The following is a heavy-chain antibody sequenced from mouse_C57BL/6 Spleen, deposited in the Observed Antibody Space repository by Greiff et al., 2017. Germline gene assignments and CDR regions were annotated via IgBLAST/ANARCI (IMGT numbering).Heavy chain of an antibody. CDR2: ISSGGSYT. J-gene: IGHJ2*01. D-gene: IGHD1-1*01. CDR1: GFTFSSYG. Sequence: EVKLVESGGDLVKPGGSLKLSCAASGFTFSSYGMSWVRQTPDKRLEWIATISSGGSYTYYPDSVKGRFTISRDNAKNTLYMQMSSLKSEDTAMYYCAIHYYGSTFDYWGQGTTLTVSS. CDR3: AIHYYGSTFDY. V-gene: IGHV5-6*01.